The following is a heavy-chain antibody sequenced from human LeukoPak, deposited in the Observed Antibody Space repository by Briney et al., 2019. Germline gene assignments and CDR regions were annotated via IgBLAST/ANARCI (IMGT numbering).Heavy chain of an antibody. J-gene: IGHJ4*02. Sequence: GGSLRLSCAASGFTFSSYWIYWVRQAPGKGLVWVSRINNDGTTTNFAGPVKGRFTISRDNAKNTVYLQMNSLRAEDTAVYYCTRDITLTRGGRSDYWGQGTLVTVSS. CDR1: GFTFSSYW. CDR3: TRDITLTRGGRSDY. D-gene: IGHD3-10*01. V-gene: IGHV3-74*01. CDR2: INNDGTTT.